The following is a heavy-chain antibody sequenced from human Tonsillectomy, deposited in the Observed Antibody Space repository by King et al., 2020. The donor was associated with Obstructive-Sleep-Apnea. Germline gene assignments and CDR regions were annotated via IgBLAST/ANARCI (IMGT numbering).Heavy chain of an antibody. J-gene: IGHJ4*02. CDR2: ISWNRGSI. CDR1: GFTFDGYA. V-gene: IGHV3-9*01. D-gene: IGHD6-19*01. CDR3: AKGTSGSGADY. Sequence: VQLVESGGGLVQPGRSLRLSCAASGFTFDGYAMHWVRQAPGKGLEWVSGISWNRGSIGYADSVKGRFTISRENAKNSLYLQMNSLRAEDTALYYCAKGTSGSGADYWGQGTLVTVSS.